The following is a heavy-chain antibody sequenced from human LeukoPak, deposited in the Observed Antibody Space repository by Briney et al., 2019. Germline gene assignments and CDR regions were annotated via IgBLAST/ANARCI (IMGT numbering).Heavy chain of an antibody. CDR2: ISAYNGNT. D-gene: IGHD6-13*01. J-gene: IGHJ5*02. CDR3: ARVVAAAGIHWFDP. CDR1: GYPFTSYD. V-gene: IGHV1-8*02. Sequence: ASVKVSCKASGYPFTSYDINWVRQAPGQGLEWMGWISAYNGNTNYAQKLQGRVTMTRNTSISTAYMELSSLRSEDTAVYYCARVVAAAGIHWFDPWGQGTLVTVSS.